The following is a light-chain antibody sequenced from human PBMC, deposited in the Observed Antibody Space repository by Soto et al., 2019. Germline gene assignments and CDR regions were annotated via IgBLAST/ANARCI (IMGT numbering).Light chain of an antibody. J-gene: IGKJ1*01. CDR1: HSVSRN. CDR3: QQYNNWPQWT. Sequence: EILMTQSPATLSVSPGERATLSCRASHSVSRNLAWHQQKPGQTPRLLIYGASARATGTPARFSGSGSGTEYTLTISSVQSEDFAVYYCQQYNNWPQWTFGQGTKVEIK. V-gene: IGKV3-15*01. CDR2: GAS.